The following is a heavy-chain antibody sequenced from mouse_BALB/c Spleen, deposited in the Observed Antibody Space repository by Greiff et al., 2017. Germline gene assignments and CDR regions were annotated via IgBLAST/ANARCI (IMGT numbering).Heavy chain of an antibody. CDR1: GFTFSSYA. Sequence: EVHLVESGGGLVKPGGSLKLSCAASGFTFSSYAMSWVRQTPEKRLEWVATISSGGSYTYYPDSVKGRFTISRDNAKNTLYLQMSSLRSEDTAMYYCATVRGYWGQGTTLTVSS. V-gene: IGHV5-9-3*01. D-gene: IGHD1-1*01. CDR2: ISSGGSYT. CDR3: ATVRGY. J-gene: IGHJ2*01.